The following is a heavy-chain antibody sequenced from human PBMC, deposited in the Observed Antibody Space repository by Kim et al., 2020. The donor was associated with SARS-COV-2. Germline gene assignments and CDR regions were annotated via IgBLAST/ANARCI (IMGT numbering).Heavy chain of an antibody. D-gene: IGHD3-10*01. CDR1: GGSFSGYY. CDR3: ARGFLVRGVMSYYYYYGMDV. Sequence: SETLSLTCAVYGGSFSGYYWSWIRQPPGKGLEWIGEINHSGSTNYNPSLKSRVTISVDTSKNQFSLKLSSVTAADTAVYYCARGFLVRGVMSYYYYYGMDVWGQGTTVTVSS. V-gene: IGHV4-34*01. CDR2: INHSGST. J-gene: IGHJ6*02.